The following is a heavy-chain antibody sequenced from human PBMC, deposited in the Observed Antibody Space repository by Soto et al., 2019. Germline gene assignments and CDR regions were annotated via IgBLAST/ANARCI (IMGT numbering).Heavy chain of an antibody. D-gene: IGHD2-21*01. CDR2: IYYSGST. J-gene: IGHJ4*02. CDR3: ARRWGGTFDY. Sequence: SETLSLTCTVSGVSISRYYWSWIRQPPGKGLEWIGYIYYSGSTNYNPSLKSRVTISVDTSKNQFSLKLSSVTAADTAVYYCARRWGGTFDYWGQGTLVTVSS. V-gene: IGHV4-59*01. CDR1: GVSISRYY.